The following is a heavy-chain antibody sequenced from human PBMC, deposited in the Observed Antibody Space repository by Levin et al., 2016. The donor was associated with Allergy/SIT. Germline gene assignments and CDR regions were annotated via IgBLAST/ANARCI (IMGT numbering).Heavy chain of an antibody. V-gene: IGHV3-74*01. J-gene: IGHJ3*02. D-gene: IGHD1-1*01. Sequence: GESLKISCAASGFTFSSYWMHWVRQAPGKGLVWVSRIRSDGSSTSYADSVKGRFTISRDNAKNTLYLQMNSLRAEDTAVYYCASTYGNGAFDIWGHGTMVTVSS. CDR3: ASTYGNGAFDI. CDR1: GFTFSSYW. CDR2: IRSDGSST.